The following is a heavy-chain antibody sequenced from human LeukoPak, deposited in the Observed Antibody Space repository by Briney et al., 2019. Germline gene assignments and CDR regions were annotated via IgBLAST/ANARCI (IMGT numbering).Heavy chain of an antibody. J-gene: IGHJ4*02. CDR1: GFTFSSYS. Sequence: GGSLRLSCAASGFTFSSYSMNWVRQAPGKGLEWIAYVSSSSGTIYYADSVKGRFTISRDNAKNSLYLQMNSLRDEDTAVHYCAPSMTTVVSDYFDYWGQGTLVTVSS. D-gene: IGHD4-23*01. V-gene: IGHV3-48*02. CDR3: APSMTTVVSDYFDY. CDR2: VSSSSGTI.